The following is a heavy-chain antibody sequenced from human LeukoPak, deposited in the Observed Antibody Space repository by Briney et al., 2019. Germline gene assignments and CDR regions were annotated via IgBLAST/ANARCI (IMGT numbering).Heavy chain of an antibody. CDR1: GGSISSSSHY. V-gene: IGHV4-39*07. CDR2: FYYGGST. D-gene: IGHD6-13*01. CDR3: ARIVREYSSSWYKIDYYYYYMDV. J-gene: IGHJ6*03. Sequence: SSETLSLTCTVSGGSISSSSHYWGWIRQPPGKGLEWIGSFYYGGSTHYNPSLKSRVTISVDMSKNQFSLKLSSVTAADTAVYYCARIVREYSSSWYKIDYYYYYMDVWGKGTTVTVSS.